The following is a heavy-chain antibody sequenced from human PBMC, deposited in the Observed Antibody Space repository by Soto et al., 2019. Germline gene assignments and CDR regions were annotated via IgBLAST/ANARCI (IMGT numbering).Heavy chain of an antibody. D-gene: IGHD6-13*01. CDR1: GGSISSGGYY. V-gene: IGHV4-31*03. Sequence: PSETLSLTCTVSGGSISSGGYYWSWIRQHPGKGLEWIGYIYYSGSTYYNPSLKSRVTISVDTSKDQFSLKLSSVTAADTAVYYCARDQRGAAAGKRGSNWFDPWGQGTLVTVSS. CDR3: ARDQRGAAAGKRGSNWFDP. CDR2: IYYSGST. J-gene: IGHJ5*02.